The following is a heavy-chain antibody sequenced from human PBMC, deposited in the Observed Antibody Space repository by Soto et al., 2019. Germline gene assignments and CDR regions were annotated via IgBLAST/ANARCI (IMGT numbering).Heavy chain of an antibody. D-gene: IGHD2-2*01. CDR3: GSTSFPDYYYYGMDV. J-gene: IGHJ6*02. CDR2: IYSGGST. Sequence: EVQLVETGGGLIQPGGSLRLSCAASGFTVSSTYMSWVRQAPGKGLEWVSVIYSGGSTYYADSVKGRFTIFRDDSKNTLYLQMNSLRAEDTAVYYCGSTSFPDYYYYGMDVWGQGTTVTVSS. CDR1: GFTVSSTY. V-gene: IGHV3-53*02.